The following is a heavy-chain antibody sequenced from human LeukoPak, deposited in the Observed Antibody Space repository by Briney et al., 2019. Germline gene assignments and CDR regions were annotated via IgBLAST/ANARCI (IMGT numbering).Heavy chain of an antibody. Sequence: PGGSLRLSCAASGFSFSSYTMNWVRQAPGKGLEWVSSISSTNSYIYYADSLEGRFTVSRDNAKNSLYLQMNSLRADDTAVYYCARVDTPPYIAIRRNWYFDLWGRGTLVTVSS. CDR2: ISSTNSYI. CDR1: GFSFSSYT. V-gene: IGHV3-21*01. CDR3: ARVDTPPYIAIRRNWYFDL. J-gene: IGHJ2*01. D-gene: IGHD6-13*01.